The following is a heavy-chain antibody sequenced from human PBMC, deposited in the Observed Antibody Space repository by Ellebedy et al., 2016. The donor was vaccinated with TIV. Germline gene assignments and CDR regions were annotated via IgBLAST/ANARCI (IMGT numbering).Heavy chain of an antibody. J-gene: IGHJ4*02. CDR1: GYTFTSYG. V-gene: IGHV1-18*01. D-gene: IGHD3-3*01. Sequence: AASVKVSCMASGYTFTSYGISWVRPAPGQGLDWMGWISGYSGNTNFAQNVQDRLTLTTDTSTNTAYMELRSLRSDDPAVYYCVRVTMFGGEFHDWGQGTQVIVSS. CDR2: ISGYSGNT. CDR3: VRVTMFGGEFHD.